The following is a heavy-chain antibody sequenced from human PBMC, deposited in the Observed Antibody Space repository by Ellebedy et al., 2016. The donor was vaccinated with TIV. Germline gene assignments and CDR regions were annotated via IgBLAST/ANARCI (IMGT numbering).Heavy chain of an antibody. Sequence: SETLSLTXTVSGGSISSGGYSWTWIRQHPGKGLEWIGYIYYSGNTFYNPSLKSRLSISMDTSKNQFSLRLSSVTAADTAVYYCAREDLAGRGTFDIWGQGTMVNVSS. CDR3: AREDLAGRGTFDI. CDR2: IYYSGNT. V-gene: IGHV4-31*03. CDR1: GGSISSGGYS. D-gene: IGHD3/OR15-3a*01. J-gene: IGHJ3*02.